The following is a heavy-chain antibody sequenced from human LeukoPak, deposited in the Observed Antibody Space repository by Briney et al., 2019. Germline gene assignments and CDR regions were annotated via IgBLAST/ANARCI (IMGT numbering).Heavy chain of an antibody. CDR1: GFTFSSYA. V-gene: IGHV3-64*01. CDR3: ARDVTGTPSPGSGYYMDV. Sequence: GGSLRLSCAASGFTFSSYAMHWVRQAPGKGLEYVSAISSNGGSTYYANSVKGRFTISRDNSKNTLYLQMGILRAEDMAVYYCARDVTGTPSPGSGYYMDVRGKGTTVTVSS. D-gene: IGHD1-7*01. CDR2: ISSNGGST. J-gene: IGHJ6*03.